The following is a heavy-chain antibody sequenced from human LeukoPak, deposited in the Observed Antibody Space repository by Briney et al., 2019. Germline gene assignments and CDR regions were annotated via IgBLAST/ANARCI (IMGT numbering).Heavy chain of an antibody. J-gene: IGHJ5*02. CDR1: GFTFSSYA. D-gene: IGHD3-3*01. CDR3: AKEELRFLEWLAYNWFDP. Sequence: GGSLRLSCAASGFTFSSYAMSWVRQAPGKGLEWVSVISGSGGSTYYADSVKGRFTISRDNSKNTLYLQMNSLRAEDTAVYYCAKEELRFLEWLAYNWFDPWGQGTLVTVSS. CDR2: ISGSGGST. V-gene: IGHV3-23*01.